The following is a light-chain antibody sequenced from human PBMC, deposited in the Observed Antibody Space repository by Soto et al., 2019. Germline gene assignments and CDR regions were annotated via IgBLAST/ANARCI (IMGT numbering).Light chain of an antibody. J-gene: IGKJ1*01. CDR2: DAS. Sequence: AIQMTQSPSSLSASVGDRVTITCRASQGIRSELGWYQQKPGKAPNLLIYDASSLESGVPSRFSGSGSGTEFTLTISSLQPDDFATYYCQQYNSYPETFGQGTKVDIK. V-gene: IGKV1-13*02. CDR3: QQYNSYPET. CDR1: QGIRSE.